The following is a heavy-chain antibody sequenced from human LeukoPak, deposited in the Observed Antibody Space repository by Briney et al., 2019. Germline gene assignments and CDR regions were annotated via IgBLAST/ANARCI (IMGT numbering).Heavy chain of an antibody. CDR3: AVPAAHDAFDI. D-gene: IGHD2-2*01. V-gene: IGHV4-34*01. J-gene: IGHJ3*02. Sequence: SETLSLTCAVYGGSFSGYYWSWIRQPPGKGLEWIGEINHSGSTNYNPSLKSRVTISVDTSKNPFSLKLSSVTAADTAVYYCAVPAAHDAFDIWGHGTMVTVSS. CDR1: GGSFSGYY. CDR2: INHSGST.